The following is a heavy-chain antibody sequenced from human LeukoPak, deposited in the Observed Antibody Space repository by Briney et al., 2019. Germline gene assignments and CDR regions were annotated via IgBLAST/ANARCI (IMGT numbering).Heavy chain of an antibody. J-gene: IGHJ4*02. Sequence: GGSLRLSCAASGFTFSSYWMSWVRQAPGKGLEWVAVISYDGSNKYYADSVKGRFTISRDNSKNTLYLQMNSLRAEDTAVYYCAKGGGHYDFWSGYSPSYYWGQGTLVTVSS. CDR1: GFTFSSYW. V-gene: IGHV3-30*18. CDR2: ISYDGSNK. CDR3: AKGGGHYDFWSGYSPSYY. D-gene: IGHD3-3*01.